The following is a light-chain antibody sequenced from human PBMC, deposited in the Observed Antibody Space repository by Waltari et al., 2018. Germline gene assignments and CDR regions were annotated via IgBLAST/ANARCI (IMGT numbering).Light chain of an antibody. Sequence: DIVMTQSPDSLAVSLGERATINGKSSQSILYSSNDKNYLAWYQQKPGQPPKLLIYWASTRESGVPDRFSGSGSGTDFTLTISSLQAEDVAVYYCQQYYRSRTFGQGTKVEIK. CDR2: WAS. CDR3: QQYYRSRT. J-gene: IGKJ1*01. CDR1: QSILYSSNDKNY. V-gene: IGKV4-1*01.